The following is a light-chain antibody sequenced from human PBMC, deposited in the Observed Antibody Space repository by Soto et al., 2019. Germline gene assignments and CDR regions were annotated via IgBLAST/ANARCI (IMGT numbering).Light chain of an antibody. CDR1: KSVSSY. V-gene: IGKV3-11*01. Sequence: EIVLTQSPATLTLSPGERATLSCRASKSVSSYLAWYQQKPVQAPRLLIYDASNRATGIPARFSGSGSGTDFTLTISSLEREDFAGYYCQQRSNWPTFGQGTKGEIK. J-gene: IGKJ1*01. CDR3: QQRSNWPT. CDR2: DAS.